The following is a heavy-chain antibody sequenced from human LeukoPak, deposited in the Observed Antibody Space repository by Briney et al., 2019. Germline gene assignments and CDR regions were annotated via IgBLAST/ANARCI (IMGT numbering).Heavy chain of an antibody. J-gene: IGHJ6*04. Sequence: SVKVSCKASGGTFSSYAISWVRQAPGQGLEWMGGIIPIFGTANYAQKFQGRVTITADESTSTAYMELSRLRSDDTAVYYCARGSPPRSGSYVLTVFMDWGKGTTVTVSS. CDR3: ARGSPPRSGSYVLTVFMD. CDR2: IIPIFGTA. CDR1: GGTFSSYA. D-gene: IGHD3-10*01. V-gene: IGHV1-69*13.